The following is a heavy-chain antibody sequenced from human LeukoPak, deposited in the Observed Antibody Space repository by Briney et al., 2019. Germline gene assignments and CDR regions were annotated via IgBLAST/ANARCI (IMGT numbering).Heavy chain of an antibody. Sequence: PSETLSLTCTVSGGSISSYYWSWIRQPPGKGLEWIGYIYYSGSTNYNPSLKSRVTISVDTSKNQFSLKLSSVTAADTAVYYCARLRIYCTGGTCYYYFDHWGQGTLVTVSS. V-gene: IGHV4-59*08. D-gene: IGHD2-15*01. CDR3: ARLRIYCTGGTCYYYFDH. CDR2: IYYSGST. CDR1: GGSISSYY. J-gene: IGHJ4*02.